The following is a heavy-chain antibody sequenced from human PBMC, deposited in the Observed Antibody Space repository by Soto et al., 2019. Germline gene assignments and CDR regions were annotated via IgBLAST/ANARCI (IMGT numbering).Heavy chain of an antibody. Sequence: QVQLVQSGAEVKKPGASVKVSCKASGYTFTSHDINWMRQTTGQGLEWMGWMNPNSGHTNDAQNFQGRVTMNRDTSISTAYMELTNLRSEDSAIYYCASDMSTTWGQGTLVTVSS. V-gene: IGHV1-8*01. CDR1: GYTFTSHD. CDR2: MNPNSGHT. D-gene: IGHD2-2*01. J-gene: IGHJ5*02. CDR3: ASDMSTT.